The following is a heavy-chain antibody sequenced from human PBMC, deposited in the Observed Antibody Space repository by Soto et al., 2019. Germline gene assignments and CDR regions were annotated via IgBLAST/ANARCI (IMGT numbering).Heavy chain of an antibody. CDR1: GHTTTNFA. CDR2: IHAGNGNT. Sequence: ASVKVSGKASGHTTTNFAMHCVLQAPLQSLEWMGCIHAGNGNTKYSQKFQGRVTITRDTSATIVYMYLELISLTSEDTAVYYCVRENGNWNSPWFDYWGQGTLVTVSS. D-gene: IGHD1-20*01. V-gene: IGHV1-3*01. J-gene: IGHJ4*02. CDR3: VRENGNWNSPWFDY.